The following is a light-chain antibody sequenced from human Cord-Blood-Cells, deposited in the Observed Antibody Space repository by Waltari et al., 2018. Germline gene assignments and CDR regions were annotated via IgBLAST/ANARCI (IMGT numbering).Light chain of an antibody. V-gene: IGKV1-5*03. Sequence: DIQMTHSPSTLSASVGARVTITCRASQSISSWLAGYQQKPGKAPKLLIYKASSLESGVPSRCSGSGCGTEFTLTISSLQPDDFATYYCQQYNSYSLWTFGQGTKVEIK. CDR2: KAS. CDR3: QQYNSYSLWT. J-gene: IGKJ1*01. CDR1: QSISSW.